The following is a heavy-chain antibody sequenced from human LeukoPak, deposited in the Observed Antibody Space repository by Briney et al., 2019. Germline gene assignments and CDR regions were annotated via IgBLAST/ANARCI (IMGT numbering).Heavy chain of an antibody. CDR2: IRYDGSNK. CDR3: AKGRLRFLEWLFVY. J-gene: IGHJ4*02. V-gene: IGHV3-30*02. Sequence: PGGSLRLSCAASGFTFSSYGMHWVRQAPGKGLEWVAFIRYDGSNKYYADSVKGRFTISRDSSKNTLYLQMNSLRAEDTAVYYCAKGRLRFLEWLFVYWGQGTLVTVSS. D-gene: IGHD3-3*01. CDR1: GFTFSSYG.